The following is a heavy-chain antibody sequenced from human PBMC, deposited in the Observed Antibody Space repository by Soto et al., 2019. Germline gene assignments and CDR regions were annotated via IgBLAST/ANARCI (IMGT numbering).Heavy chain of an antibody. CDR1: GYTFTNYS. V-gene: IGHV1-18*01. Sequence: QVQLVQSGGEVKKPGASVKVSCKASGYTFTNYSVTWVRQAPGQGLEWMGWISAYTDNPNYAQKFQGRVTMTIDTSTTTAYMDLRSLTSDDTAVYYCARVIPGAEAWFGPWGQGTLVTVSS. D-gene: IGHD2-2*01. J-gene: IGHJ5*02. CDR2: ISAYTDNP. CDR3: ARVIPGAEAWFGP.